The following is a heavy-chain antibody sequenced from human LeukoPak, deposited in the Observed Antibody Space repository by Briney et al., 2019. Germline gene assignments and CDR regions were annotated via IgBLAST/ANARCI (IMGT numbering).Heavy chain of an antibody. CDR2: IKQDGSEE. J-gene: IGHJ6*02. CDR1: GFTFSSYW. Sequence: PGGSLRLSCAASGFTFSSYWMSWVRQAPGKGLEWVANIKQDGSEEYYVDSVKGRFTVSRDNAKNSLDLQMNSLRAEDTAVYFCARSSKRDCSGGSCYYYYGMDVWGQGTTVTVSS. V-gene: IGHV3-7*03. CDR3: ARSSKRDCSGGSCYYYYGMDV. D-gene: IGHD2-15*01.